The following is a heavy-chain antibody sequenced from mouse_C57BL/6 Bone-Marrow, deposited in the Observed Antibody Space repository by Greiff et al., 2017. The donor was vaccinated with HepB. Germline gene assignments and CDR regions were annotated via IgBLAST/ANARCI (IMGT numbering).Heavy chain of an antibody. D-gene: IGHD2-1*01. Sequence: QVQLQQSGPELVKPGASVKISCKASGYAFSSSWMNWVKQRPGKGLEWIGRIYPGDGDTNYNGKFKGKATLTADKSSSTAYMQLSSLTSEDSAVYFCANLYYGFAYWGQGTLVTVSA. V-gene: IGHV1-82*01. J-gene: IGHJ3*01. CDR1: GYAFSSSW. CDR2: IYPGDGDT. CDR3: ANLYYGFAY.